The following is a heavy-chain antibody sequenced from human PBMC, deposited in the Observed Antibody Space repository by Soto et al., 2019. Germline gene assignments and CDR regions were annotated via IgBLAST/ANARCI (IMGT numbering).Heavy chain of an antibody. D-gene: IGHD3-10*01. Sequence: GGSLILSCAASGFTFSDYYMSWIRQAPGKGLEWISYISSSGNYADYADSMKGRFSISRDNAKNSLYLQVHSLRAEDTAVYYCARSSGSYWWEFDYWGQGTLVTVSS. V-gene: IGHV3-11*06. CDR1: GFTFSDYY. J-gene: IGHJ4*02. CDR3: ARSSGSYWWEFDY. CDR2: ISSSGNYA.